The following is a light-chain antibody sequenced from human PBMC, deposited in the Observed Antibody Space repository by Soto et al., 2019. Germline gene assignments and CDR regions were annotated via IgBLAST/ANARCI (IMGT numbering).Light chain of an antibody. CDR1: SSDVGGYDY. V-gene: IGLV2-14*01. J-gene: IGLJ3*02. Sequence: QSALTQPASVSGSPGQSITISCTGSSSDVGGYDYVSWYQQHPGKAPKLMIYEVNNRPSRVSNRFSGSKSGNTASLTISGLQAEDDADYYCSSYTSISSWVFGGGTKLTVL. CDR2: EVN. CDR3: SSYTSISSWV.